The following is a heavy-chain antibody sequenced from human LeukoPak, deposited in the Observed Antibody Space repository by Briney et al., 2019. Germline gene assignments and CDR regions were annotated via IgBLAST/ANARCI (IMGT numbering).Heavy chain of an antibody. CDR3: ARISGSYRFDY. V-gene: IGHV4-39*01. D-gene: IGHD1-26*01. CDR1: GGSISSSSYY. J-gene: IGHJ4*02. Sequence: PSETPSLTCTVSGGSISSSSYYWGWIRQPPGKGLEWIGSIYYSGSTYYNPSLKSRVTISVDTSKNQFSLKLSSVTAADTAVYYCARISGSYRFDYWGQGTLVTVSS. CDR2: IYYSGST.